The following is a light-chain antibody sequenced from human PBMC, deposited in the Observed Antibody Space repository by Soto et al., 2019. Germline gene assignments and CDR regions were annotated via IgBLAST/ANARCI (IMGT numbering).Light chain of an antibody. Sequence: QSALTQPASVSGSPGQSITISCTGTSSDVGTYNYVSWYQQHPGKAPRLMIFEVSNRPSGVSNRFSGSKSGNTASLTISGLQVEDEADYYCSAYTRTSTIVFGIGTKVT. J-gene: IGLJ1*01. CDR2: EVS. CDR1: SSDVGTYNY. V-gene: IGLV2-14*01. CDR3: SAYTRTSTIV.